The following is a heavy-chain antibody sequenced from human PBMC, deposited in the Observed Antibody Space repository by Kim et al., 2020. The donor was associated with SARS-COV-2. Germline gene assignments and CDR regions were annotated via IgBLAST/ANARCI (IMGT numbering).Heavy chain of an antibody. V-gene: IGHV1-46*01. Sequence: GTTSYEQKFRGRATMTSDTSASTVYMELSSLRSEDTAVYYCARVSRSVLAYWGQGTLVTVSS. D-gene: IGHD3-10*02. CDR3: ARVSRSVLAY. CDR2: GTT. J-gene: IGHJ4*01.